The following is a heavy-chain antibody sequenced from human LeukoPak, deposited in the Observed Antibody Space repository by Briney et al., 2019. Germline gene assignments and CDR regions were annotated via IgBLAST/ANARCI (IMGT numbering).Heavy chain of an antibody. J-gene: IGHJ4*02. V-gene: IGHV1-46*01. CDR3: ARGAVSYDSSGYYPGFDY. D-gene: IGHD3-22*01. CDR1: GYTFTSYY. CDR2: INPSGGST. Sequence: GSSVKVSCKASGYTFTSYYMHWVRQAPGQGLEWMGIINPSGGSTSYAQKFQGRVTMTRDTSTSTVYMELSSLRSEDTAVYYCARGAVSYDSSGYYPGFDYWGQGTLVTVSP.